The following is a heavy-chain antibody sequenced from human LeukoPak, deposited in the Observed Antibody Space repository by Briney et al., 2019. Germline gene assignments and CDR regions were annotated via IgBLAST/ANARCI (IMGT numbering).Heavy chain of an antibody. CDR1: GGSISSGGYY. Sequence: SETLSLTCTVSGGSISSGGYYWSWIRQHPGKGLEWIGYIYYSGSTYYNPSLKSRVTISVDKSKNQFSLKLSSVTAADTAVYYCARDRPGSEVAPKGGFSDPWGQGTLVTVSS. J-gene: IGHJ5*02. CDR2: IYYSGST. CDR3: ARDRPGSEVAPKGGFSDP. D-gene: IGHD5-12*01. V-gene: IGHV4-31*03.